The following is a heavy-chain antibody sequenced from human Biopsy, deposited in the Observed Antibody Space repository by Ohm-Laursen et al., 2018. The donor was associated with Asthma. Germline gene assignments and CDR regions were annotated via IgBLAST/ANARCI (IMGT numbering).Heavy chain of an antibody. D-gene: IGHD1-14*01. CDR1: GFTLGSYS. CDR3: ARDGPELPTELDY. V-gene: IGHV3-48*04. Sequence: GSLRLSCSASGFTLGSYSMNWLRQAPGRGLEWVSYISLSSNTIYYADSVKGRFTISRGNAKNSLYLQMNSLRAEDTAVYYCARDGPELPTELDYWGPGTLVTVSS. CDR2: ISLSSNTI. J-gene: IGHJ4*02.